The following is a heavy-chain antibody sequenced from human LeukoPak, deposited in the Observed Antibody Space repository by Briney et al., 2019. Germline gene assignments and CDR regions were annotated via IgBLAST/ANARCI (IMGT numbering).Heavy chain of an antibody. CDR2: NYHGGNN. CDR1: GYDISSGYY. J-gene: IGHJ6*03. Sequence: SETLSLTCSVSGYDISSGYYWGWIRPSSGEGLGLVGSNYHGGNNYNPHPLNSRVTLSIDSSNHQFSLRLTVVIEDDAGVYYCARVQGGYFMDVWGKGTTVTVSS. D-gene: IGHD1-26*01. V-gene: IGHV4-38-2*02. CDR3: ARVQGGYFMDV.